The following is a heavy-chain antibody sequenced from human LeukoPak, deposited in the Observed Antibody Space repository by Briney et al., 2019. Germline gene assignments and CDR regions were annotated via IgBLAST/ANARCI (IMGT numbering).Heavy chain of an antibody. CDR2: VSNSGST. Sequence: SETLSLTCTVSGGSISTYFCTWIQQPPGKGLEWIGYVSNSGSTNYNPSLKSRVTISVDTSKNQFSLKLNSLTPADTAVYYCALAARRSASFDYWGQGTLVTVSS. CDR1: GGSISTYF. D-gene: IGHD6-6*01. CDR3: ALAARRSASFDY. V-gene: IGHV4-59*01. J-gene: IGHJ4*02.